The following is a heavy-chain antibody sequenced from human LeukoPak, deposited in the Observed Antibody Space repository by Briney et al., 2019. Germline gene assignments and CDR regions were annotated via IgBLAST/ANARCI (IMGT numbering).Heavy chain of an antibody. CDR2: INHSGST. D-gene: IGHD2-2*01. V-gene: IGHV4-34*01. CDR1: GGSFSGYY. Sequence: SETLSLTCAVYGGSFSGYYWSWLRQPPGKGLEWIGEINHSGSTNYNPSLKSRVTISVDTSKNQFSLKLSSVTAADTAVYYCARDSLYCSSTSCYLSWFDPWGQGTLVTVSS. J-gene: IGHJ5*02. CDR3: ARDSLYCSSTSCYLSWFDP.